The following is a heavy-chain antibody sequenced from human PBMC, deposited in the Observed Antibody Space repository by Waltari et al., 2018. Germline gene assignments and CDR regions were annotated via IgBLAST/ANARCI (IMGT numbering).Heavy chain of an antibody. CDR3: ARGAPDYGDYPYAFDI. V-gene: IGHV1-8*03. CDR2: MNPNSGNT. Sequence: QVQLVQSGAEVKKPGASVKVSCKASGYTFTSYDLNWVRQATGQGLEWMGWMNPNSGNTGYAQKFQGRVTITRNTSISTAYMELSSLRSEDTAVYYCARGAPDYGDYPYAFDIWGQGTMVTVSS. D-gene: IGHD4-17*01. CDR1: GYTFTSYD. J-gene: IGHJ3*02.